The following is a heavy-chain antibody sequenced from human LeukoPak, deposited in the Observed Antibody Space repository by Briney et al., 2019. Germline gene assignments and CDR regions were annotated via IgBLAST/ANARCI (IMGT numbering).Heavy chain of an antibody. Sequence: PGGSLRLSCAASGFTFSSYSMNWVRQAPGKGLEWVSYISSSSSTIYYADSVKGRFTISRDNAKNSLYLQMNSLRAEDTAVYYCARAPSAPEYSSSSPRVHFDYWGQGTLVTVSS. CDR3: ARAPSAPEYSSSSPRVHFDY. V-gene: IGHV3-48*01. CDR1: GFTFSSYS. CDR2: ISSSSSTI. D-gene: IGHD6-6*01. J-gene: IGHJ4*02.